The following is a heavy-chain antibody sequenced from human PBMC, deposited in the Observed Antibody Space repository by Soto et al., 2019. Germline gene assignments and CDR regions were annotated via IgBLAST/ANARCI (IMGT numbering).Heavy chain of an antibody. V-gene: IGHV1-69*06. D-gene: IGHD3-16*01. CDR3: AGGRRADTSSYYYYGMDV. CDR2: IIPSFGTA. CDR1: GGTFSSYG. Sequence: QVQLVQSGAEVKKPGSSVKVSCKASGGTFSSYGMSWVRQAPGQGVEWMGGIIPSFGTANYAQKFRGRATITADKAPSTSYRERSSLRSAHTAVNYCAGGRRADTSSYYYYGMDVWGQGTTDTDSS. J-gene: IGHJ6*02.